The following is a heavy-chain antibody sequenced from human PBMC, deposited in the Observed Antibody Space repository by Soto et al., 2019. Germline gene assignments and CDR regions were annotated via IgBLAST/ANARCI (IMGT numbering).Heavy chain of an antibody. CDR1: GGTFSSYA. CDR2: IIPIFGTA. D-gene: IGHD3-3*01. V-gene: IGHV1-69*06. J-gene: IGHJ6*02. CDR3: AKDRVRIFDRDDMDV. Sequence: VNVSCKASGGTFSSYANSWVRQAPGQGLEWMGGIIPIFGTANYAQKFQGRVTITADTSTSTAYMEVRSLRSDATAVDYCAKDRVRIFDRDDMDVWGQGTTVTVSS.